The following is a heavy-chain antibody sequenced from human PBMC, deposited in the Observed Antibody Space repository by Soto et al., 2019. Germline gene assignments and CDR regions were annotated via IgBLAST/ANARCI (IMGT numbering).Heavy chain of an antibody. CDR2: IGSNGADK. CDR3: AADYVRHNYLTAYNYATGLDV. D-gene: IGHD4-17*01. Sequence: VQLLESGGGFVQPGGSLRLSCAASGITFSTYAMSWVRRAPGKGLEWVSTIGSNGADKKYADFVKGRFTVFRASSKSTLSLQINSLRAEDTAVYYCAADYVRHNYLTAYNYATGLDVWGHGTTVSVSS. J-gene: IGHJ6*02. V-gene: IGHV3-23*01. CDR1: GITFSTYA.